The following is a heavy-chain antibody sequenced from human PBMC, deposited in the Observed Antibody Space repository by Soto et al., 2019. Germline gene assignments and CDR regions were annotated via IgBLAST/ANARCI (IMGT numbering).Heavy chain of an antibody. CDR2: SSAYNGNT. V-gene: IGHV1-18*01. D-gene: IGHD4-17*01. Sequence: ASAKVSCKASGYTFTSSGISWVRQAPGQGLERMGWSSAYNGNTNYAQKLQCRVTMTPDTSTCTAYKELRSLRPDDTAVYYCARDVHGEPYYWGQGSLVTGSS. J-gene: IGHJ4*02. CDR1: GYTFTSSG. CDR3: ARDVHGEPYY.